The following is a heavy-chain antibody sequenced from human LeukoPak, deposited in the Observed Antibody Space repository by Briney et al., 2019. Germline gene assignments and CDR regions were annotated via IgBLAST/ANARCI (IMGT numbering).Heavy chain of an antibody. CDR2: IYWNDDK. J-gene: IGHJ3*02. V-gene: IGHV2-5*01. D-gene: IGHD2-2*03. CDR1: GFSLSTSGVG. CDR3: AHRRRWMILRDAFDI. Sequence: SGPTLVKPTQTLTLTCTFSGFSLSTSGVGVGWIRQPPGKALEWLALIYWNDDKRYSPSLKSRLTITKDTSKNQVVLTMTNMDPVDTATYYCAHRRRWMILRDAFDIWGQGTVVTVSS.